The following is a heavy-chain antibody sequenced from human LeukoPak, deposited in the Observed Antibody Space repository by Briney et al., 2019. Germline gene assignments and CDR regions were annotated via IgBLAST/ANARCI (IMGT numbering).Heavy chain of an antibody. D-gene: IGHD6-6*01. CDR2: IDPSGHIT. CDR3: ARVRSIAYQAYYYYYMDV. Sequence: ASVKVSCKASGFRFTGYWMHWVRQAPGQGLEWMGIIDPSGHITNSAQKFQGRLTMTRDMSTSTVYMELSSLRSEDTAVYYCARVRSIAYQAYYYYYMDVWGKGTTVTVSS. CDR1: GFRFTGYW. J-gene: IGHJ6*03. V-gene: IGHV1-46*01.